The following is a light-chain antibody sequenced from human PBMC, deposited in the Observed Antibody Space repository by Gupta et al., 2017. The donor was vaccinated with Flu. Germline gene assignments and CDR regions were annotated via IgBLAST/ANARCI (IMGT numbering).Light chain of an antibody. V-gene: IGLV2-14*01. J-gene: IGLJ3*02. CDR1: SSDIGFDNY. CDR3: SSFTETNARV. CDR2: EVN. Sequence: SALTQPASVSGSPGQSIIISCTGTSSDIGFDNYISWYQQHPGKAPKLLIFEVNNRPSGISSRFSGSKSDNTASLTISGLQTEDEADYYCSSFTETNARVFGGGTKVTVL.